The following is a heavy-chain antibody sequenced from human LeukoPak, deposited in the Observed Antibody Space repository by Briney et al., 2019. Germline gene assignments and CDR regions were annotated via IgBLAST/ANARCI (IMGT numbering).Heavy chain of an antibody. CDR2: IIPILGIA. CDR1: GGTFSGYA. D-gene: IGHD5-24*01. CDR3: ACEMATIGGFDY. J-gene: IGHJ4*02. V-gene: IGHV1-69*04. Sequence: SVKVSCKASGGTFSGYAISWVRQAPGQGLEWMGRIIPILGIANYAQKFQGRVTITADKSTSTAYMELSSLRSEDTAVYYCACEMATIGGFDYWGQGTLVTVSS.